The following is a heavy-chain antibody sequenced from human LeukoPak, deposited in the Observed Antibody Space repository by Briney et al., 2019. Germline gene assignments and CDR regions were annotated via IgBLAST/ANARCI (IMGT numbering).Heavy chain of an antibody. CDR2: IIPIFGTA. D-gene: IGHD5-24*01. V-gene: IGHV1-69*05. CDR3: ARDLRDGSLRFEYFQH. CDR1: GGTFSSYA. Sequence: SVKVSCKASGGTFSSYAISWVRQAPGQGIEWMGWIIPIFGTANYAQKFQGRVTIATDESTSTAYMELSSLRSEDTAVYYCARDLRDGSLRFEYFQHWGQGTLVTVSS. J-gene: IGHJ1*01.